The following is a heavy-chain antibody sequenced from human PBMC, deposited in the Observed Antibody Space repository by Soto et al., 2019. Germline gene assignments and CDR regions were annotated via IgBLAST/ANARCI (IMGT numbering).Heavy chain of an antibody. Sequence: TLSLTCTVSGDSINNYYWSWMRLPAGKGLEWIGRIYSNGNTYYNPSLKSRVSMSVDTSKNQFSLILTTVTAADTAVYYCARGGAVDTTAHFDHWGQGTLVTVSS. V-gene: IGHV4-4*07. CDR2: IYSNGNT. CDR1: GDSINNYY. J-gene: IGHJ4*02. CDR3: ARGGAVDTTAHFDH. D-gene: IGHD5-18*01.